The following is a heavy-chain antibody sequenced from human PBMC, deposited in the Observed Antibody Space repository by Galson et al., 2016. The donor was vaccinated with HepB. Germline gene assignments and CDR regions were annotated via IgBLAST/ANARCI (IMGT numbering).Heavy chain of an antibody. CDR3: ARSVVATIYYYASRCYAGLVY. CDR1: GFTFSDYY. J-gene: IGHJ4*02. Sequence: SLRLSCAASGFTFSDYYMSWIRQAPGKGLEWVSYISSSGSTIYYADSVKGRFTISRDNAKNSLYLPMNSLRAEDTAVYYCARSVVATIYYYASRCYAGLVYWGQGTLVTVSS. V-gene: IGHV3-11*01. CDR2: ISSSGSTI. D-gene: IGHD3-22*01.